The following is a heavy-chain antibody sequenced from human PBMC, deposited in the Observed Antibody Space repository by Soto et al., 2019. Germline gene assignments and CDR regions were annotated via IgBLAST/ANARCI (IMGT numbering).Heavy chain of an antibody. V-gene: IGHV4-39*01. CDR1: GGSISSSSYY. J-gene: IGHJ6*02. CDR2: IYCSGST. CDR3: ATNYAYYSYYGMDV. Sequence: SETLSLTCTVSGGSISSSSYYWGWIRQPPGKGLEWIGSIYCSGSTYYNPSLKSRVTISVDTSKNQFSLKLSSVTAADTAVYYCATNYAYYSYYGMDVWAQATTVTVSS. D-gene: IGHD4-4*01.